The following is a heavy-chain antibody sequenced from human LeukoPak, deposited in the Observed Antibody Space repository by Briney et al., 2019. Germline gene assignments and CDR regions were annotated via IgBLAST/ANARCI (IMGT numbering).Heavy chain of an antibody. CDR3: AKDRGGTGDFDY. D-gene: IGHD1-1*01. Sequence: ASVKVSCKASGYTFSSYVIHWLRRAPGQRLEWMGWINVGNGDTKYSQKFQGRVTIASDTSANTAYMELSSLRSEDTAIYYCAKDRGGTGDFDYWGQGTLVTVSS. V-gene: IGHV1-3*01. J-gene: IGHJ4*02. CDR2: INVGNGDT. CDR1: GYTFSSYV.